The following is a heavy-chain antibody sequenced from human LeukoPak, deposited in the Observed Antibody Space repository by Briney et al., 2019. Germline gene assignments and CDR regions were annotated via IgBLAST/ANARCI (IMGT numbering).Heavy chain of an antibody. J-gene: IGHJ6*03. CDR2: ISSSSSYI. CDR3: ARATGGYYYYYYMDV. D-gene: IGHD7-27*01. CDR1: GFTFSSYS. V-gene: IGHV3-21*01. Sequence: GGSLRLSCAASGFTFSSYSMNWVRQAPGKGLEWVSSISSSSSYIYYADSVKGRFTISRDNAKNSLYLQMNSLRAEDTAVYYCARATGGYYYYYYMDVWGKGTTVTVSS.